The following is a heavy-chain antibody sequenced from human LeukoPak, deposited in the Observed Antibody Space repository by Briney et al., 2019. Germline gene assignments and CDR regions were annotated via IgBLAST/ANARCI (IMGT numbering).Heavy chain of an antibody. D-gene: IGHD3-3*01. CDR1: GSTVSSNY. J-gene: IGHJ6*02. CDR3: ARDLYYDFWNYGMDV. CDR2: IYSGGST. V-gene: IGHV3-66*01. Sequence: GGSLRLSCAASGSTVSSNYMSWVRQAPGKGLEWVSVIYSGGSTYYADSVKGRFTISRDNSKNTLYLQMNSLRAEDTAVYYCARDLYYDFWNYGMDVWGQGTTVTVSS.